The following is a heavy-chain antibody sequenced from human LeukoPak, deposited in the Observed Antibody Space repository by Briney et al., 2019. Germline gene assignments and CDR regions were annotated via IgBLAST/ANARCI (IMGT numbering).Heavy chain of an antibody. CDR2: IYTSGST. CDR3: ARYLRNYYDSSGYYSSDDAFDI. V-gene: IGHV4-61*01. CDR1: GGSISSGNYL. Sequence: SETLSLTCTVSGGSISSGNYLWSWIRQPPGKGLEWIGYIYTSGSTNYNPSLKSRVTISVDTSKNQFSLKLSSVTAADTAVYYCARYLRNYYDSSGYYSSDDAFDIWGQGTMVTVSS. J-gene: IGHJ3*02. D-gene: IGHD3-22*01.